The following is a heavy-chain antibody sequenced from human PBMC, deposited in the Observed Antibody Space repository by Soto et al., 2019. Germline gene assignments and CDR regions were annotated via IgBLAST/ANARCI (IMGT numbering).Heavy chain of an antibody. CDR2: IYYSGST. CDR3: ARGYYDVWRGRFDP. V-gene: IGHV4-59*01. J-gene: IGHJ5*02. D-gene: IGHD3-3*01. CDR1: GGSISSYY. Sequence: SETLSLTCTVSGGSISSYYWSWIRQPPGKGLEWIGYIYYSGSTNYNPSLKSRVTISVDTSKNQFSLKLSSVTAAVTAVYYCARGYYDVWRGRFDPWGQGTLVTVSS.